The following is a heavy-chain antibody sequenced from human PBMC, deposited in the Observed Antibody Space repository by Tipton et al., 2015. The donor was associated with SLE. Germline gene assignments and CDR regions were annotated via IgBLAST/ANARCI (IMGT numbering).Heavy chain of an antibody. D-gene: IGHD6-19*01. V-gene: IGHV3-11*01. Sequence: SLRLSCAASGFTFSDYYMTWIRQAPGKGLEWVSYISGSGTSTPYAESVKGRFTISRDNAKDSLYLHMSGLTAEDSAVYYCIRDLAGEVGFWGQGTLVTVSS. CDR1: GFTFSDYY. CDR3: IRDLAGEVGF. J-gene: IGHJ4*02. CDR2: ISGSGTST.